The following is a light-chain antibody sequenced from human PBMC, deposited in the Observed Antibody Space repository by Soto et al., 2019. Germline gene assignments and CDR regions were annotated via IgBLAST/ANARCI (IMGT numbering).Light chain of an antibody. CDR2: DAS. CDR1: QSISNF. Sequence: EIVLTQSPATLSLSPGERATLSCRASQSISNFLAWYQQKPGQAPRLLIYDASNRATGIPARLSGSGSGTDFTLTTSSLEPEDFAVYYCQQRSDWITFGQGTRLEIK. J-gene: IGKJ5*01. CDR3: QQRSDWIT. V-gene: IGKV3-11*01.